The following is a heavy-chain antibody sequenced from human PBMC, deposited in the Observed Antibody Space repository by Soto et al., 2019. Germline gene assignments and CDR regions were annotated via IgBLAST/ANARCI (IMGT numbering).Heavy chain of an antibody. D-gene: IGHD2-2*01. CDR3: ARETVPPSYHYYDC. V-gene: IGHV3-53*02. J-gene: IGHJ4*02. Sequence: EVQLVETGGGLIQPGGSLRLSCAASGFTVSSNYMNWVRQAPGRGLEWVSTIFSGGNTHYADSVKGRITISRDSSKNTPYLQMNSRRAEETAIYYCARETVPPSYHYYDCWGQGTLVTVSS. CDR1: GFTVSSNY. CDR2: IFSGGNT.